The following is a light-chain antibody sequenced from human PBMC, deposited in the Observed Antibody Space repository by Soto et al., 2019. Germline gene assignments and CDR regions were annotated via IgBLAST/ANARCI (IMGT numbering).Light chain of an antibody. V-gene: IGLV2-8*01. J-gene: IGLJ3*02. CDR1: SVDINY. Sequence: QSALTQPPSASGSRGQSVTISCTGTSVDINYVSWFQQHPGKAPKLIICEVTKRPSGVPDRFSGSKSGNTASLTVSGLQVDDEADYYCSSYAGRDIWVFGGGTKVTVL. CDR2: EVT. CDR3: SSYAGRDIWV.